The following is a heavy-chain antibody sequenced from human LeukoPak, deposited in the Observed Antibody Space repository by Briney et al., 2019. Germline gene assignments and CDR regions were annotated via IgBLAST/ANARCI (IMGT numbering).Heavy chain of an antibody. J-gene: IGHJ3*02. D-gene: IGHD1-14*01. V-gene: IGHV3-74*01. CDR2: INSDGSST. CDR1: GFTFSSYW. CDR3: ARDNHKRAFDI. Sequence: GGSLRLSCAASGFTFSSYWMHWVRQAPGKGLVWVSRINSDGSSTSYADSVKGRFTTSRDNAKNTLYLQMNSLRAEDTAVYYCARDNHKRAFDIWGQGTMVTVSS.